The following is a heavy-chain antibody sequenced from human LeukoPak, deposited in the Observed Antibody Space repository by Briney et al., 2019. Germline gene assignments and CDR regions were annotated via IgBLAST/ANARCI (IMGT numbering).Heavy chain of an antibody. CDR1: GGSISSSSYY. V-gene: IGHV4-39*07. J-gene: IGHJ3*02. CDR2: IYYSGST. D-gene: IGHD3-3*01. CDR3: ARREITDFWSGYFPDAFDI. Sequence: SETLSLTCTVSGGSISSSSYYWGWIRQPPGKGLEWIGSIYYSGSTYYNPSLKSRVTISVDTSKNQFSLKLSSVTAADTAVYYCARREITDFWSGYFPDAFDIWGQGTMVTVSS.